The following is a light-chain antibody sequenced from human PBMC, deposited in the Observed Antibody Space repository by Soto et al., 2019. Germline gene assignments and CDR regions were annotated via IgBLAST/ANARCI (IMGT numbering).Light chain of an antibody. CDR1: QSIITY. Sequence: DIRMTQSPSSLSASVGDRVTITCRASQSIITYLNWYRQKPGKAPKLLIYTASRLESGVPTRFSGSGSGTDFTLTISSLQPEDFAFYYCQQSYSAPLTFGAGTKVDIK. J-gene: IGKJ4*01. V-gene: IGKV1-39*01. CDR2: TAS. CDR3: QQSYSAPLT.